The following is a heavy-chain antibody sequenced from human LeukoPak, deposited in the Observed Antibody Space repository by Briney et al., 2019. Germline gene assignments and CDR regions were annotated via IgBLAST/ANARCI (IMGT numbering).Heavy chain of an antibody. D-gene: IGHD3-10*01. Sequence: SETLSLTCSVYGGSFSGYYWSWIRQPPGKGLEWIGNIYHSGSTYYNPSLKSRVTISVNTSKNQFSLMLSSVTAADTAVYYCARHIPRTMVRGVIITPYYFDYWGPGTLVTVSS. CDR2: IYHSGST. V-gene: IGHV4-34*01. J-gene: IGHJ4*02. CDR3: ARHIPRTMVRGVIITPYYFDY. CDR1: GGSFSGYY.